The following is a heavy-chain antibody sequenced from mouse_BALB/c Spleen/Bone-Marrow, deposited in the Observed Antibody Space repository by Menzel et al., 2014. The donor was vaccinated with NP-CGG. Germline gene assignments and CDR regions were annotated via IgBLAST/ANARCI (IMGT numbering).Heavy chain of an antibody. V-gene: IGHV4-1*02. CDR2: INPDSRTI. CDR1: GFDFSRYW. J-gene: IGHJ2*01. Sequence: EVHLVESGGGLVQPGGSLKLSCAASGFDFSRYWMSWVRQAPGKGLEWIGEINPDSRTINYSPSLKDKFIISRDNAKNTLYLRLNKVRSEDTALYYCARPDYYGYLNYWGQDTTLTVSS. CDR3: ARPDYYGYLNY. D-gene: IGHD1-1*01.